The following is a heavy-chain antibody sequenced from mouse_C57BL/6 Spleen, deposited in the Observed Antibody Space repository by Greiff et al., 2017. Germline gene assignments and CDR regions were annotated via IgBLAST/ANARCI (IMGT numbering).Heavy chain of an antibody. CDR1: GFTFSSYT. V-gene: IGHV5-9*01. Sequence: EVQGVESGGGLVKPGGSLKLSCAASGFTFSSYTMSWVRQTPEKRLEWVATISGGGGNTYYPDSVKGRFTISIDNAKNTLYLRMSSLRSEDTALYYCARQDTTVVGYWYFDVWGTGTTVTVSS. CDR2: ISGGGGNT. J-gene: IGHJ1*03. CDR3: ARQDTTVVGYWYFDV. D-gene: IGHD1-1*01.